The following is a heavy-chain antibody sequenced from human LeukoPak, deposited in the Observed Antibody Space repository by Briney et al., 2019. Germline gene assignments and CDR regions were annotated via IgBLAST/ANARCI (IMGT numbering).Heavy chain of an antibody. CDR2: IIPILGIA. V-gene: IGHV1-69*04. CDR3: AGIDCSSTSCYYSRFYGMDV. Sequence: GASVKVSCKASGGTFSSYAISWVRQAPGQGLEWMGRIIPILGIANYAQKLQGRVTITADKSTSTAYMELSSLRSEDTAVYYCAGIDCSSTSCYYSRFYGMDVWGQGTTVTVSS. D-gene: IGHD2-2*01. J-gene: IGHJ6*02. CDR1: GGTFSSYA.